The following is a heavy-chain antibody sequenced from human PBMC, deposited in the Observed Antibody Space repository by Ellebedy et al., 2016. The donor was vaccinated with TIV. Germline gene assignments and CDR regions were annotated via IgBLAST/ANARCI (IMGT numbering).Heavy chain of an antibody. V-gene: IGHV4-39*01. CDR2: IYYSGST. D-gene: IGHD2-15*01. CDR3: ARPLRGYCSGGSCFPTDV. CDR1: GGSISSSSYY. Sequence: MPSETLSLTCTVSGGSISSSSYYWGWIRQPPGKGLEWIGSIYYSGSTYYNPSLKSRVTISVDTSKNQFSLKLSSVTAADTAVYYCARPLRGYCSGGSCFPTDVWGQGTTVTVSS. J-gene: IGHJ6*02.